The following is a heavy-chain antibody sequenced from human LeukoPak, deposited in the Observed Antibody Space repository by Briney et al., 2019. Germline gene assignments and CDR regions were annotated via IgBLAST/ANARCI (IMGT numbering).Heavy chain of an antibody. CDR2: IIPIFGTA. CDR1: GGTFSSYA. V-gene: IGHV1-69*01. CDR3: GRDSYDFWSGYPHTNWFDP. D-gene: IGHD3-3*01. Sequence: SVKVSCKASGGTFSSYAISWVRQAPGQGLEWMGGIIPIFGTANYAQKFQGRVTITADESTSTAYMELSSLRSEDTAVYYCGRDSYDFWSGYPHTNWFDPWGQGTLVTVSS. J-gene: IGHJ5*02.